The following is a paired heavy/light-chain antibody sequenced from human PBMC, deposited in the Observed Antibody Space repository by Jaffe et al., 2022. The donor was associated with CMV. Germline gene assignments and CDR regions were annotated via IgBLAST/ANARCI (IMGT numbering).Light chain of an antibody. CDR1: QDISDY. CDR3: QQYDNLPSFT. CDR2: AAS. J-gene: IGKJ3*01. Sequence: DIQMTQSPSSLSASVGDRVTITCQASQDISDYLNWYQQKPGKVPKLLIYAASNLETGVPSRFSGSGSGTDFTLTISSLQPEDIATYYCQQYDNLPSFTFGPGTKV. V-gene: IGKV1-33*01.
Heavy chain of an antibody. CDR3: VRVIAAATYYYMDV. J-gene: IGHJ6*03. V-gene: IGHV1-18*04. D-gene: IGHD6-25*01. CDR2: ISAYNGDT. CDR1: DNSDG. Sequence: QIQLEQSGAEVKKPGASVKVSCKASDNSDGFTWVRQAPGQGLEWMGWISAYNGDTKYAQKFRGRVTLTTDTSRTTAYMELRSLRSDDTAVYYCVRVIAAATYYYMDVWGQGTTV.